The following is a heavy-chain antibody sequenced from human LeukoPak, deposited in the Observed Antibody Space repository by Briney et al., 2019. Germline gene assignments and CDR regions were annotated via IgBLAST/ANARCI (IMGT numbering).Heavy chain of an antibody. Sequence: ASVKVSCKASGHTFTSYYMHWVRQAPGLGLEWMGIINPSGGSTSYAQKFQGRVTMTRDTSTSTVYMELSSLRSEDTAVDYCARDDDSSGYPFDYWGQGTLVTVSA. D-gene: IGHD3-22*01. CDR2: INPSGGST. CDR1: GHTFTSYY. V-gene: IGHV1-46*03. J-gene: IGHJ4*02. CDR3: ARDDDSSGYPFDY.